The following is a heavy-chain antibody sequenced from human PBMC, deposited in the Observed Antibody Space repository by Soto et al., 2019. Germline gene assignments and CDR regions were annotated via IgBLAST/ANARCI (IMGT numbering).Heavy chain of an antibody. CDR2: INPSGGRT. Sequence: QVQLVQSGAEVKKPGASVTVSCKASGYTFTTHYMHWVRQAPGQGLEWMGIINPSGGRTTYALKLQRRVSLTSDTSTNTVYMELSSLRSEDTAVYYCARAGENYGSGTFAPPLRYYFNSWGQGTLVTVSS. CDR3: ARAGENYGSGTFAPPLRYYFNS. V-gene: IGHV1-46*01. CDR1: GYTFTTHY. J-gene: IGHJ4*02. D-gene: IGHD3-10*01.